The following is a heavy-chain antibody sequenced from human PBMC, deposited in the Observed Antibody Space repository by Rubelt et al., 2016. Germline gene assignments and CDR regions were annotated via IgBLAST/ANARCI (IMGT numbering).Heavy chain of an antibody. Sequence: EVQLVESGGGLVQPGGSLRLSCAASGFSFSSYSMSWVRQAPGKGLEWVSYITGSSSTIYYADSVKGRFTISKDNSKNTVYMQMNSLGAEDAAVYYCARGTNYYDGSGSIDYWGQGTLVTVSS. CDR2: ITGSSSTI. CDR3: ARGTNYYDGSGSIDY. J-gene: IGHJ4*02. V-gene: IGHV3-48*01. CDR1: GFSFSSYS. D-gene: IGHD3-22*01.